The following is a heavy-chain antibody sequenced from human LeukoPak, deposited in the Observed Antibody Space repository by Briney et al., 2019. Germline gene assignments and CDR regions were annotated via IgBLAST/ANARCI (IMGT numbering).Heavy chain of an antibody. CDR1: GFNFGVYN. CDR2: ISSRSSYM. J-gene: IGHJ3*02. Sequence: AGSLRLSCAGTGFNFGVYNMNWVRQAPGKGLEWVSSISSRSSYMDYTDSVRGRFTVSRDNAQDTLYLQMTGLRVEDTAVYYCARESNFADSFDIWGQGTMLTVSS. CDR3: ARESNFADSFDI. V-gene: IGHV3-21*01. D-gene: IGHD2/OR15-2a*01.